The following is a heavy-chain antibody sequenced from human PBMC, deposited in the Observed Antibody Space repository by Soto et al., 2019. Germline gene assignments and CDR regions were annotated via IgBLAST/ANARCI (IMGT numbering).Heavy chain of an antibody. V-gene: IGHV4-30-4*01. CDR1: GGSISSGDYY. Sequence: SETLSLTCTVSGGSISSGDYYWSWIRQPPGKGLEWIGYIYYSGSTYYNPSLKSRVTISVDTSKNQFSLKLSSVTAADTAVYYCASYYYDSSGLPGGWFDPWGQRTMVTVSS. CDR2: IYYSGST. D-gene: IGHD3-22*01. J-gene: IGHJ5*02. CDR3: ASYYYDSSGLPGGWFDP.